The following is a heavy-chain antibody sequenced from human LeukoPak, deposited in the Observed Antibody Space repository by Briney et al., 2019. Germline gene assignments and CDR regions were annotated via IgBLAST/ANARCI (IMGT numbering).Heavy chain of an antibody. CDR3: ARVPTVTFF. CDR1: GGSISSSSYY. J-gene: IGHJ4*02. D-gene: IGHD4-17*01. V-gene: IGHV4-39*01. CDR2: IYYSGST. Sequence: PSETLSLTCTVSGGSISSSSYYWGWIRQPPGKGLEWIGTIYYSGSTYYNPSLKSRVTISVDTSKNQFSLKLSSVTAADTAVYYCARVPTVTFFWGQGTLVTVSS.